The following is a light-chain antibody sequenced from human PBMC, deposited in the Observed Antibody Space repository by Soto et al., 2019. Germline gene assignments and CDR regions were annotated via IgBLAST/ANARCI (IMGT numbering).Light chain of an antibody. CDR1: QSVGSK. CDR2: GAS. V-gene: IGKV3-15*01. CDR3: QQYNNWPRT. J-gene: IGKJ1*01. Sequence: EIVMTQSPATMSVSPGEKATLSCRASQSVGSKLAWYRQKPGQSPRLLIYGASTRATGVPARFSGSGSGTEFTLTISSLQSEDFAVYYCQQYNNWPRTFGQGTKVDI.